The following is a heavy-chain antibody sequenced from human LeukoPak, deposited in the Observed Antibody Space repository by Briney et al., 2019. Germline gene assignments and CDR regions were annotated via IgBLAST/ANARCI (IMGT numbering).Heavy chain of an antibody. V-gene: IGHV3-64D*06. CDR2: SSSNGGST. CDR1: GFTFSTLP. CDR3: VNRISGWVY. Sequence: GGSLRLSCSASGFTFSTLPMHWVRQAPGKGLEYVSGSSSNGGSTYYADSAKGRFTISRDNSKNTLYLQMSSLRPEDTAVYYCVNRISGWVYWGQGTLVTVSS. D-gene: IGHD6-19*01. J-gene: IGHJ4*02.